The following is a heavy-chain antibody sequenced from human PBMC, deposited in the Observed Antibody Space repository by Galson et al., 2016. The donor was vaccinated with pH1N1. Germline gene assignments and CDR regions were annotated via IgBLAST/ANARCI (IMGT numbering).Heavy chain of an antibody. V-gene: IGHV4-34*01. D-gene: IGHD3-10*01. CDR1: GGSFSDYY. CDR2: VNPSGST. Sequence: ETLSLPCTVYGGSFSDYYWSWIRQPPGKGLEWIGEVNPSGSTIYNPSLNSRVIISADTSRNQFSLKLTSATAADTAVYFCARVDFGGKLGDWGQGTQVTVSS. J-gene: IGHJ4*02. CDR3: ARVDFGGKLGD.